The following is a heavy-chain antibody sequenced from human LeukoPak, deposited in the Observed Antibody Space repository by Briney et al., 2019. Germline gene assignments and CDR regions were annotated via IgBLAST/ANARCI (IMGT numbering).Heavy chain of an antibody. J-gene: IGHJ6*03. V-gene: IGHV3-7*01. CDR3: ARDRGIAVAGTPYYYYYMDV. D-gene: IGHD6-19*01. CDR2: IKQDGSEK. CDR1: GFTFSSYW. Sequence: GGSLRLSCAASGFTFSSYWMSWVRQAPGKGLEWVANIKQDGSEKYYVGSVKGRFTISRDNAKNSLYLQMNSLRAEDTAVYYCARDRGIAVAGTPYYYYYMDVWGKGTTVTVSS.